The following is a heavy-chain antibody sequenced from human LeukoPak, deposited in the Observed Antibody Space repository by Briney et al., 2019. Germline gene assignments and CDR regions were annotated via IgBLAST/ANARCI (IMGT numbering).Heavy chain of an antibody. CDR2: IYPGDSDT. J-gene: IGHJ5*02. CDR1: GYSFTTYW. V-gene: IGHV5-51*01. D-gene: IGHD6-19*01. CDR3: AREYRSGSLNWFDP. Sequence: GESLKISCQGSGYSFTTYWIGWVRQMPGKGLEWMGIIYPGDSDTRDSPSFQGQVTISADKSISTAYLQWSSLKASDTAMYYCAREYRSGSLNWFDPWGQGTLVTVSS.